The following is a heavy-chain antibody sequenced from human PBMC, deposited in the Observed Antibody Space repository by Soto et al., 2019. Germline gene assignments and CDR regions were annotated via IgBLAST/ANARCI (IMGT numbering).Heavy chain of an antibody. CDR1: GFTFSSYA. V-gene: IGHV3-30-3*01. CDR2: ISYDGSNK. CDR3: ARDLSPYCGGDCVPNWFDP. Sequence: QVQLVESGGGVVQPGRSLRLSCAASGFTFSSYAMHWVRQAPGKGLEWVAVISYDGSNKYYADSVKGRFTISRDNSTNTLYLQMNSLSAEDTAVYYCARDLSPYCGGDCVPNWFDPWGQGTLVTVSS. D-gene: IGHD2-21*02. J-gene: IGHJ5*02.